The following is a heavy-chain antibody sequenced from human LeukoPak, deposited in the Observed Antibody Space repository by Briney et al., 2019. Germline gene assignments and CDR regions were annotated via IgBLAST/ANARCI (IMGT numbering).Heavy chain of an antibody. CDR2: IYSRGST. D-gene: IGHD3-10*01. V-gene: IGHV4-4*07. CDR3: AREHMVRGVIDR. CDR1: GGSISNYY. Sequence: PSETLSLTCTVSGGSISNYYWSWIRQPAGQRLEWLGRIYSRGSTNYNPSLESRVTVSVDTSKNQFSLKLSSVTAADTAVYYCAREHMVRGVIDRWGQGALVTVSS. J-gene: IGHJ4*02.